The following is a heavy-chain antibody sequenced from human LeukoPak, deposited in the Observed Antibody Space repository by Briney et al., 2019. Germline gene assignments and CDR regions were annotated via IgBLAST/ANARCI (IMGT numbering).Heavy chain of an antibody. CDR3: ARAITMVRGVIISDYFDY. Sequence: ASVKVSCKASGYTFTGYYMHWVRQAPGQGLEWMGWINPNSGGTNYAQKFQGRVTMTRDTSISTAYMELSRLRSDDTAVYYCARAITMVRGVIISDYFDYWGQGTLVTVSS. CDR2: INPNSGGT. CDR1: GYTFTGYY. V-gene: IGHV1-2*02. J-gene: IGHJ4*02. D-gene: IGHD3-10*01.